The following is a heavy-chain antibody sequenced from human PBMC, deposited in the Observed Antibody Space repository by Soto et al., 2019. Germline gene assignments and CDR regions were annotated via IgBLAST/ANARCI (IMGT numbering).Heavy chain of an antibody. Sequence: QVQLVQSGAEVKKPESSVKVSCKSSGGTFSNSPISWVRQAPGQGLEWMGGVIPLFRTANYAQKFQGRVTITADESTNTAYMELSSLRSGDTAVYYCARSRFVVGVTEDYYGMDVW. J-gene: IGHJ6*01. CDR1: GGTFSNSP. CDR3: ARSRFVVGVTEDYYGMDV. D-gene: IGHD2-15*01. CDR2: VIPLFRTA. V-gene: IGHV1-69*12.